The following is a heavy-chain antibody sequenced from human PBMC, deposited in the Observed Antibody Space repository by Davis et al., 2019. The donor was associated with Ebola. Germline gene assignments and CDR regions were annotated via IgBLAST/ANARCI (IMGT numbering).Heavy chain of an antibody. V-gene: IGHV3-21*01. D-gene: IGHD2-15*01. Sequence: PGGSLRLSCVASGFTFRSYTMNWVRQAPGKGLESVSSLSSSSTYIYYADSVKGRFTVSRDNAKNSLYLQMNSLRADDTAVYYCARDPASPRPDMFDYWGQGAMVTVSS. J-gene: IGHJ4*02. CDR1: GFTFRSYT. CDR2: LSSSSTYI. CDR3: ARDPASPRPDMFDY.